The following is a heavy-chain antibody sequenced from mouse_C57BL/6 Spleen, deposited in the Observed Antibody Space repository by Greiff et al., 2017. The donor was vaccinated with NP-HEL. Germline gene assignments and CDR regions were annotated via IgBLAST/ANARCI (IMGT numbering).Heavy chain of an antibody. V-gene: IGHV5-4*01. J-gene: IGHJ2*01. CDR2: ISDGGSYT. CDR1: GFTFSSYA. Sequence: DVKLVESGGGLVKPGGSLKLSCAASGFTFSSYAMSWVRQTPEKRLEWVATISDGGSYTYYPDNVKGRFTISRDNAKNNLYLQMSHLKSEDTAMYYCARDDGDYYGSSYDYWGQGTTLTVSS. D-gene: IGHD1-1*01. CDR3: ARDDGDYYGSSYDY.